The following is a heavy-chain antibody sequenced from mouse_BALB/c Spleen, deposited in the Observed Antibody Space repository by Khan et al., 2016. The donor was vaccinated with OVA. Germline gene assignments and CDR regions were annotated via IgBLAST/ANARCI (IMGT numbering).Heavy chain of an antibody. CDR3: ARISAYWYADV. Sequence: QIQLVQSGPELKKPGETVKISCKASGYTFTNLGMNWVKQAPGKGLKWLGWIKTYTGEPIYADDFKGRFAFSLETYASIAYLQISNLKNEDMTTYFCARISAYWYADVWGAGTTVTVSS. D-gene: IGHD6-2*01. CDR2: IKTYTGEP. V-gene: IGHV9-1*02. J-gene: IGHJ1*01. CDR1: GYTFTNLG.